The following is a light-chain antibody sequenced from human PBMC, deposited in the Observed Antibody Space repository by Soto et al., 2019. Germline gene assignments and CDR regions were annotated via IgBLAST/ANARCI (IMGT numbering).Light chain of an antibody. Sequence: QAVVTQPRSVSGSPGQSVTISCTGTSSDVGGYNYVSWYQQHPGKAPKLMIYDVSKRPSGVPDRFSGSKSGNTASLTISGLQAEDEADYYCCSYAGSYILSVFGTGTKLTVL. CDR1: SSDVGGYNY. J-gene: IGLJ1*01. CDR3: CSYAGSYILSV. CDR2: DVS. V-gene: IGLV2-11*01.